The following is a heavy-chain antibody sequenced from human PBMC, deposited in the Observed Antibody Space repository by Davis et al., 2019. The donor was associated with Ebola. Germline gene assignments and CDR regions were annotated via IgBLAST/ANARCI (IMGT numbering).Heavy chain of an antibody. V-gene: IGHV3-21*01. D-gene: IGHD3-16*01. CDR2: ISSSSSYI. Sequence: GESLKISCAASGFTFSSYGMHWVRQAPGKGLEWVSSISSSSSYIYYADSVKGRFTISRDNAKNSLYLQMNSLRAEDTAVYYCARGDYVWGSHLPYYFDYWGQGTLVTVSS. CDR1: GFTFSSYG. CDR3: ARGDYVWGSHLPYYFDY. J-gene: IGHJ4*02.